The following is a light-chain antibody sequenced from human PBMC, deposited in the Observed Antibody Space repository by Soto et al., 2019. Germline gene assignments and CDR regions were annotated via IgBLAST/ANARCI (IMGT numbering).Light chain of an antibody. J-gene: IGKJ4*01. CDR3: QQYGYSAT. CDR2: DSS. Sequence: EIVLTQSPATLSLSPGERATLSCRASQSLSSNFLAWYQQKPGQPPRLLIYDSSTRATGFPDRFSGSGSGTDFTLTIIRLEPEDFAVYYCQQYGYSATFGGGTKVDIK. V-gene: IGKV3-20*01. CDR1: QSLSSNF.